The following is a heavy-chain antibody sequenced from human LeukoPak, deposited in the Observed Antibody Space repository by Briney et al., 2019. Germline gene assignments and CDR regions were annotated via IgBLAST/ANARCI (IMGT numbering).Heavy chain of an antibody. CDR1: GSTFSSHP. CDR2: ISSDGGDT. D-gene: IGHD1-1*01. CDR3: ARVMERPYYNGMDV. V-gene: IGHV3-64*01. Sequence: GGSLRLSCAASGSTFSSHPMHWVRQAPGKGLEYVSAISSDGGDTYYANSVKGRFTISRDNSKNTLYLQMGSLRGEDMAVYYCARVMERPYYNGMDVWGQGTTVTVSS. J-gene: IGHJ6*02.